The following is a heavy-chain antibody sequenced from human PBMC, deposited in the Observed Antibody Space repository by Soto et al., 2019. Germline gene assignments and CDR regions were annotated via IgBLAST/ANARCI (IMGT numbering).Heavy chain of an antibody. CDR2: IYYSGST. Sequence: QVQLQESGPGLVKPSQTLSLTCTVAGGSIRSGDYYWSWIRQPPGKGLEWLGYIYYSGSTYYNPSLKSRVTISVDTSKNQFSLTLSSVTASDTAVYYCAVSIGSRYVDYWGQGTLVTVSS. CDR1: GGSIRSGDYY. J-gene: IGHJ4*02. D-gene: IGHD6-6*01. CDR3: AVSIGSRYVDY. V-gene: IGHV4-30-4*01.